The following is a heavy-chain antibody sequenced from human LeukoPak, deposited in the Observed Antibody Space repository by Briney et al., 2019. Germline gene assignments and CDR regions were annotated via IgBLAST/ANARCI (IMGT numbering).Heavy chain of an antibody. Sequence: GGSLRLSCAASGFTFSSYAMSWVRQAPGKGLEWVSAISGSGGITYYADSVKGRFTISRDNSKNTLYLQMNSLKTEDTAVYYCTTDTTTGNYYYYYGMDVWGQGTTVTVPS. J-gene: IGHJ6*02. V-gene: IGHV3-23*01. CDR2: ISGSGGIT. D-gene: IGHD4-17*01. CDR1: GFTFSSYA. CDR3: TTDTTTGNYYYYYGMDV.